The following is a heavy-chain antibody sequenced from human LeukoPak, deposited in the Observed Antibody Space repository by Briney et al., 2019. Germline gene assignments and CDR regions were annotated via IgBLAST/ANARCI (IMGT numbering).Heavy chain of an antibody. J-gene: IGHJ4*02. CDR1: GFTFSSYW. D-gene: IGHD5-18*01. CDR2: IKQDGSEK. Sequence: GGSLRLSCAASGFTFSSYWMSWLRQAPGKGLEWVANIKQDGSEKYYVDSVKGRFTISRDNAKNSLYLQMNSLRAEDTAVYYCARDGDTAMVGPYFDYWGQGTLVTVSS. CDR3: ARDGDTAMVGPYFDY. V-gene: IGHV3-7*01.